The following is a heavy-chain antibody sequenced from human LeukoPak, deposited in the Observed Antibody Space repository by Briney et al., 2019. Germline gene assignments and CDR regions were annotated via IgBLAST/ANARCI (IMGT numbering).Heavy chain of an antibody. J-gene: IGHJ4*02. CDR1: GYTFTGYY. V-gene: IGHV1-2*02. CDR3: ARNRLVYALPFDY. D-gene: IGHD2-8*01. Sequence: GASVKVSCKASGYTFTGYYMHWVRQAPGQGLEWMGWINPNSGCTNYAQKFQGRVTMTGDTSISTAYMELSRLRSDDTAMYYCARNRLVYALPFDYWGQGTLVTVSS. CDR2: INPNSGCT.